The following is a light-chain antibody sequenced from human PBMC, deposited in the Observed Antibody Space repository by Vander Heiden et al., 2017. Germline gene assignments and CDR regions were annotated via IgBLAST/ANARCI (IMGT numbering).Light chain of an antibody. Sequence: QSALTHPPSASGSPGQSVTISCTGTSSDVGGYNSVSWYQQHPGKAPNLIIYEGTKRPSGVPDRFTGSKSGNTDSLNVSGLQAEDEADYYCTSYAGSNNVVFGGGTKLTVL. J-gene: IGLJ2*01. V-gene: IGLV2-8*01. CDR2: EGT. CDR3: TSYAGSNNVV. CDR1: SSDVGGYNS.